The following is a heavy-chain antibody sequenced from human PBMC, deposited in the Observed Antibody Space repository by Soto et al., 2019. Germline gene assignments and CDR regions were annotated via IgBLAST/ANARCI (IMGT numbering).Heavy chain of an antibody. CDR3: ARETATAPPEGVDF. D-gene: IGHD1-1*01. CDR2: INPNSGGT. Sequence: ASVKVSCKACGYTFSDYYIHWVRQAPGQGLEWMGWINPNSGGTKYAPKFQGGVTMTRDTSITTAYMELSRLRSGDTAVYYCARETATAPPEGVDFWGQGTLVTVSS. J-gene: IGHJ4*02. V-gene: IGHV1-2*02. CDR1: GYTFSDYY.